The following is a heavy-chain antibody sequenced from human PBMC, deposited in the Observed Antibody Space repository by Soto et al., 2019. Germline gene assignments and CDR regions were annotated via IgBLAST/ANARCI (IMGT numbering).Heavy chain of an antibody. D-gene: IGHD2-15*01. Sequence: SETLSLTCTVSGGSITAGDYYWGWIRQHPGKGLEWIGYMHYSGRTYNNPALRSRVTISADTSKNQFSLKLSPVTAADTAVYYCSRVAECSGGRCYFSVDYWGQGTLVTVSS. J-gene: IGHJ4*02. CDR2: MHYSGRT. CDR3: SRVAECSGGRCYFSVDY. V-gene: IGHV4-30-4*08. CDR1: GGSITAGDYY.